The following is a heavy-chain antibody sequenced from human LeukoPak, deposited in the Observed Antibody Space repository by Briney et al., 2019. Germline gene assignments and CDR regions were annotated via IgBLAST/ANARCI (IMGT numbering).Heavy chain of an antibody. V-gene: IGHV1-18*01. CDR1: GYTPTSYG. CDR2: ISASNGNT. CDR3: ARDHSNWNYAPDF. Sequence: ASVKVSCKASGYTPTSYGISWVRQAPGQGLEWMGWISASNGNTNYAQKFRDRVTMSTDTSTGTACLDVRSLTSDDTAVYYCARDHSNWNYAPDFWGQGTLVIVSS. D-gene: IGHD1-7*01. J-gene: IGHJ4*02.